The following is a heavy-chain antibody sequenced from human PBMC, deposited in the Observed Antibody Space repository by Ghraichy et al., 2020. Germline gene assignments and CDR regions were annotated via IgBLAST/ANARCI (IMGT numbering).Heavy chain of an antibody. J-gene: IGHJ4*02. CDR2: IRYDGSNK. Sequence: GESLNISCVASGFTFSNYGMHWVRQAPGKGLEWVAFIRYDGSNKYYADSVKGRFTISRDNSKNTLYLQMNSLRGEDTAVYYCAKDHGDYGDSLDYWGQGTLVTVSS. V-gene: IGHV3-30*02. D-gene: IGHD4-17*01. CDR3: AKDHGDYGDSLDY. CDR1: GFTFSNYG.